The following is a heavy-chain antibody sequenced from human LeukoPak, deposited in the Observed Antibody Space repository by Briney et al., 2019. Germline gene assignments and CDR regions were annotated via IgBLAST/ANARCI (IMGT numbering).Heavy chain of an antibody. CDR2: IWYDGSNK. V-gene: IGHV3-33*01. Sequence: GGSLRLSCAASGFTLSSYGMHWVRQAPGKGLEWVAVIWYDGSNKYYADSVKGRFTISRDNSKNTLYLQMNSLRAEDTAVYYCARDGPGRVSPDYWGQGTLVTVSS. D-gene: IGHD6-13*01. CDR3: ARDGPGRVSPDY. J-gene: IGHJ4*02. CDR1: GFTLSSYG.